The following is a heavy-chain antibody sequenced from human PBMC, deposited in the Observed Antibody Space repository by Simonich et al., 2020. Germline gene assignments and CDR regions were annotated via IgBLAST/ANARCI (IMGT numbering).Heavy chain of an antibody. CDR2: ISSSGSTL. J-gene: IGHJ6*02. V-gene: IGHV3-48*03. CDR3: ARDFRLQLVEIGTYYYYGMDV. Sequence: EVQLVESGGGLVQPGGSLRLSCAASGFTFSSYEMNWVRQAPGKVLEWVSYISSSGSTLYYEDSVKGRFTIARDNSKNSLYLQMNSLRAEDTAVYYCARDFRLQLVEIGTYYYYGMDVWGQGTTVTVSS. CDR1: GFTFSSYE. D-gene: IGHD6-6*01.